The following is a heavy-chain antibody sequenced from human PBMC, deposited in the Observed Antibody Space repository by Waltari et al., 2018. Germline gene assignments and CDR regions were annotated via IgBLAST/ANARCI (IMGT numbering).Heavy chain of an antibody. CDR2: ISGSVGST. V-gene: IGHV3-23*01. CDR3: AKEDQQWLLSDY. Sequence: EVQLLEYGGGLVQPGGSLRLSCAAAGFTFSSYAMSWVRQAPGKGLECVSAISGSVGSTYYADSVKGRFTISRDNSTNTLYLQMNSLRAEDTAVYYCAKEDQQWLLSDYWGQGTLVTVSS. J-gene: IGHJ4*02. D-gene: IGHD6-19*01. CDR1: GFTFSSYA.